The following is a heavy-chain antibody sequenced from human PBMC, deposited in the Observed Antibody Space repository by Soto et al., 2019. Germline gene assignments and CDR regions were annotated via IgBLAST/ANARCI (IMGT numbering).Heavy chain of an antibody. J-gene: IGHJ4*02. D-gene: IGHD6-19*01. CDR1: GFTFSSYE. V-gene: IGHV3-48*03. CDR3: ARIIRRIAVAGTPTFDY. Sequence: VQLVESGGGLVQPGGSLRLSCAAYGFTFSSYEMEWVRLPPGKGLEWVSYISSSGRTIYYADSVKGRFTISRDNAKNSLYLQMNSLRAEDTAVYYCARIIRRIAVAGTPTFDYWGQGTLVTVSS. CDR2: ISSSGRTI.